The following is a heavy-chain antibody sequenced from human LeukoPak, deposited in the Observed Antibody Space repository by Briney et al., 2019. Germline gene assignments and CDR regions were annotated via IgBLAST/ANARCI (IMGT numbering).Heavy chain of an antibody. Sequence: ASVKVSCKASGYTFTSCYMHWVRQAPGQGLEWMGIINPSGGSTSYAQKFRGRVTMTRDTSTSTVYMELSSLRSEDTAVYYCARSYQLPSAFDYWGQGTLVTVSS. CDR3: ARSYQLPSAFDY. J-gene: IGHJ4*02. CDR2: INPSGGST. D-gene: IGHD2-2*01. CDR1: GYTFTSCY. V-gene: IGHV1-46*01.